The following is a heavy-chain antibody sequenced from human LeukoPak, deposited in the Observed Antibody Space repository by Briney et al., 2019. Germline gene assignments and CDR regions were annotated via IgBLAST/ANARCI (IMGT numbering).Heavy chain of an antibody. D-gene: IGHD6-13*01. CDR2: INSDGSST. CDR1: GFTFSSYW. J-gene: IGHJ6*02. Sequence: PGGSLRLSCAASGFTFSSYWMHWVRQAPGKGLVWVSRINSDGSSTSYADSVKGRFTISRDNAKNSLYLQMNSLRAEDSAVYYCARGLIAAAATGYYYSYGMDVWGQGTTVTVSS. CDR3: ARGLIAAAATGYYYSYGMDV. V-gene: IGHV3-74*01.